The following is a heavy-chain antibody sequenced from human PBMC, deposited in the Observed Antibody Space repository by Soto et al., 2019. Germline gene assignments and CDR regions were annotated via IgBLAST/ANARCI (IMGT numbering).Heavy chain of an antibody. Sequence: SETLSLTCAVYGGSFSGYYWSWIRQPPGKGLEWIGEINHSGSTNYNPSLKSRVTISVETSKNQFSLKLSSVTAADTAVYYCATSAGNYDILTGYYNGYYYGMDVWGQGTTVTVSS. CDR2: INHSGST. CDR1: GGSFSGYY. V-gene: IGHV4-34*01. J-gene: IGHJ6*02. CDR3: ATSAGNYDILTGYYNGYYYGMDV. D-gene: IGHD3-9*01.